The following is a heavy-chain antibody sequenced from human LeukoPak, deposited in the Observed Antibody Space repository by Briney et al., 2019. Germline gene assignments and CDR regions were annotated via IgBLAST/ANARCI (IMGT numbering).Heavy chain of an antibody. CDR1: GYTFTGYY. CDR3: ARERYSSGSNWFDP. Sequence: ASVKVSCKASGYTFTGYYMHWVRQAPGQGLEWMGWINPNSGGTNYAQKFQGRATMTRDTSISTAYMELSRLRSDDTAVYYCARERYSSGSNWFDPWGQGTLVTVSS. J-gene: IGHJ5*02. V-gene: IGHV1-2*02. CDR2: INPNSGGT. D-gene: IGHD6-19*01.